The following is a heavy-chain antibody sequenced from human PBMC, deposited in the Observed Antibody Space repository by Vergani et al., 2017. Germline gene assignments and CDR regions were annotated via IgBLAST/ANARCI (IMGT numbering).Heavy chain of an antibody. D-gene: IGHD6-19*01. CDR2: ISSSSSTI. Sequence: EVQLVESGGGLVQPGGSLRLSCAASGFTFSSYSMNWVRQAPGKGLEWVSYISSSSSTIYYADSVKGRFTISRDNAKNTLYLQMNSLRAEDTAVYYCAKTTTLYSSGWVDYWGQGTLVTVSS. V-gene: IGHV3-48*01. CDR1: GFTFSSYS. J-gene: IGHJ4*02. CDR3: AKTTTLYSSGWVDY.